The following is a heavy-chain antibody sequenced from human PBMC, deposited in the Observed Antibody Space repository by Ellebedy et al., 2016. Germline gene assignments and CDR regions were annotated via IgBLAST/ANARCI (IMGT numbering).Heavy chain of an antibody. Sequence: ASVKVSXXASGYTFTSYDINWVRQATGQGLEWMGWISAYNGNTNYAQKLQGRVTMTTDTSTSTAYMELRSLRSDDTAVYYCARDPGYCSSTSCYDAFDIWGQGTMVTVSS. V-gene: IGHV1-18*01. D-gene: IGHD2-2*01. J-gene: IGHJ3*02. CDR3: ARDPGYCSSTSCYDAFDI. CDR1: GYTFTSYD. CDR2: ISAYNGNT.